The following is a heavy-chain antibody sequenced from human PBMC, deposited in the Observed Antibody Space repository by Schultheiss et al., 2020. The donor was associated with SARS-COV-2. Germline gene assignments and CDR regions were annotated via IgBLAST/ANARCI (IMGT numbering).Heavy chain of an antibody. CDR2: IYTSGST. V-gene: IGHV4-59*10. CDR3: ARCQYTAMVHD. D-gene: IGHD5-18*01. J-gene: IGHJ4*02. Sequence: SETLSLTCAVYGGSFSGYYWSWIRQPPGKGLEWIGRIYTSGSTNYNPSLKSRVTISVDTSKNQFSLKLSSVTAADTAVYYCARCQYTAMVHDWGQGTLVTVS. CDR1: GGSFSGYY.